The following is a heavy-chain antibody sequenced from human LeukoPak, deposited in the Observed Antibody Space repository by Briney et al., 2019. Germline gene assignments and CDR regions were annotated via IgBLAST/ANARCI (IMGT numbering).Heavy chain of an antibody. CDR1: GGTFSSYA. V-gene: IGHV1-69*06. Sequence: ASVKVSCKASGGTFSSYAISWVRQAPGQGLEWMGGIIPIFGTANYAQKFQGRVTMTEDRSTETAYMELTSLRSEDTAVYYCATLDIRRATGAFDYWGQGTLISVSP. J-gene: IGHJ4*02. D-gene: IGHD1-26*01. CDR3: ATLDIRRATGAFDY. CDR2: IIPIFGTA.